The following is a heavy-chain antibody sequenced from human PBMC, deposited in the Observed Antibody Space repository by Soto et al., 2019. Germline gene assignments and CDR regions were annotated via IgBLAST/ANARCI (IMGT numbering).Heavy chain of an antibody. CDR2: ISYDGSNK. J-gene: IGHJ4*02. Sequence: TGGSLRLSCAASGFTFSSYGMHWVRQAPGKGLEWVAVISYDGSNKYYADSVKGRFTISRDNSKNTLYLQMNSLRAEDTAVYYCANDFTLYPPRGDYWGQGTRVTVSS. CDR3: ANDFTLYPPRGDY. CDR1: GFTFSSYG. V-gene: IGHV3-30*18.